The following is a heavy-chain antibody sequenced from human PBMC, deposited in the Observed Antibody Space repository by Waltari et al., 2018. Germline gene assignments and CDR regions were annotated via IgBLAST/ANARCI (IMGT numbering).Heavy chain of an antibody. D-gene: IGHD1-26*01. CDR1: GGTFSSYA. J-gene: IGHJ4*02. Sequence: QVQLVQSGAEVKKPGSSVKVSCKASGGTFSSYAISWVRQAPGKGIEWMGRVIPIFGPANYAQKFQVRVTITADKFTSTAYIELSSLRSEDTAVYYCARDGKASTSLDYWGQGTLVTVSS. CDR2: VIPIFGPA. CDR3: ARDGKASTSLDY. V-gene: IGHV1-69*08.